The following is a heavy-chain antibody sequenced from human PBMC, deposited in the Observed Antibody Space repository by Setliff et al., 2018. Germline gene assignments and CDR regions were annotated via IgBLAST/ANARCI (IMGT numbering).Heavy chain of an antibody. CDR3: ARDWGSSGWYFDY. Sequence: SETLSLTCAVSGGSISSSNWWSWVRQPPGKGLEWIGEIYHSGSTNYSPSLKSRVTISVDKSKNQFSLKLSSVTAADTAVYYCARDWGSSGWYFDYWGQGTLVTVSS. D-gene: IGHD6-19*01. CDR1: GGSISSSNW. CDR2: IYHSGST. J-gene: IGHJ4*02. V-gene: IGHV4-4*02.